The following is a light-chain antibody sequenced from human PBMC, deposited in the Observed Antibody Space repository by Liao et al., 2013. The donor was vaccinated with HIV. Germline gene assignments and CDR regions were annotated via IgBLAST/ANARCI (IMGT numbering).Light chain of an antibody. J-gene: IGLJ2*01. Sequence: SYELTQPPSVSVAPGKTARITCGGNTIGSRSVHWYQQKPGQSPVLVIYQDSKRPSGIPERFSGSNSGNTATLTISGTQAMDEADYYCQAWDRSTVLFGGGTKLTVL. CDR3: QAWDRSTVL. V-gene: IGLV3-21*01. CDR1: TIGSRS. CDR2: QDS.